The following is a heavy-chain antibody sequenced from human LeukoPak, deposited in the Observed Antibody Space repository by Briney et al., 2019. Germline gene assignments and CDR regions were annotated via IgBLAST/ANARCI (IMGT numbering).Heavy chain of an antibody. V-gene: IGHV4-34*01. J-gene: IGHJ3*02. CDR1: GGSFSDYY. Sequence: SETLSLTCAVYGGSFSDYYWSLIRQPPGKGLEWIGEINHSGSTNYNPSLKSRVTISVDTSKNQFSLKLSSVTAADTAVYYCARVGGNVAFDIWGQGTMVTVPS. D-gene: IGHD4-23*01. CDR2: INHSGST. CDR3: ARVGGNVAFDI.